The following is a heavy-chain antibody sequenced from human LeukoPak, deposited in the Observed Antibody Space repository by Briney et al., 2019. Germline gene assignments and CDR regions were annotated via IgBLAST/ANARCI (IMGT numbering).Heavy chain of an antibody. V-gene: IGHV3-7*03. D-gene: IGHD1-26*01. CDR3: AKSPGYYPRDGIDY. Sequence: PGGSLRLSCAASGFTFSNYAMSWVRQAPGKGLEWVANIKQDGSEKYYVDSVKGRFTISRDNSKNTLYLQMNSLRAEDTAIYYCAKSPGYYPRDGIDYWGQGTLVTVSS. CDR2: IKQDGSEK. J-gene: IGHJ4*02. CDR1: GFTFSNYA.